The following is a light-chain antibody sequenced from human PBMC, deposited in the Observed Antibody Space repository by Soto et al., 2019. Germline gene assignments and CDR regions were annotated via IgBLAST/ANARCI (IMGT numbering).Light chain of an antibody. Sequence: DIQMTQSPSSLSASVGDRVTNTCRASQSISSYLNWYQQKPGKAPKLLIYAASSLQSGVPSRFSGSGSETTFALTIISLLPEDFVTYFWQQIYSTPRTFGQGTKVDIK. CDR3: QQIYSTPRT. V-gene: IGKV1-39*01. CDR2: AAS. J-gene: IGKJ1*01. CDR1: QSISSY.